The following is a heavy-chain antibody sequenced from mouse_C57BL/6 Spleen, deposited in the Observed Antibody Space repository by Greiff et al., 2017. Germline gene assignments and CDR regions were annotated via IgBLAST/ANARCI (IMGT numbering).Heavy chain of an antibody. J-gene: IGHJ1*03. Sequence: QVQLQQPGAELVRPGSSVKLSCKASGYTFTSYWMDWVKQRPGQGLEWIGNLYPYDSETHYNQKFKDKATLTVDKSYSTAYMQISSLTSEDSAVYYCARWRGSSYGYFDGGGTGTTVTVAS. D-gene: IGHD1-1*01. CDR3: ARWRGSSYGYFDG. V-gene: IGHV1-61*01. CDR1: GYTFTSYW. CDR2: LYPYDSET.